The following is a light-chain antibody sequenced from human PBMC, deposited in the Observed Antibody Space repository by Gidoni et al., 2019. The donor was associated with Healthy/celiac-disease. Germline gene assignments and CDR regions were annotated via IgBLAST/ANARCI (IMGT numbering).Light chain of an antibody. Sequence: DIVMTQSPLSLPVTPGEPASISGRSRQSLLHSNGYNSLDWYLQKPGQAPQLLIYLGSNRASGVPDRFSGSGSGTDFTLKISRVEAEDVGVYYCMQALQTPLTFGGGTKVEIK. CDR2: LGS. CDR3: MQALQTPLT. CDR1: QSLLHSNGYNS. J-gene: IGKJ4*01. V-gene: IGKV2-28*01.